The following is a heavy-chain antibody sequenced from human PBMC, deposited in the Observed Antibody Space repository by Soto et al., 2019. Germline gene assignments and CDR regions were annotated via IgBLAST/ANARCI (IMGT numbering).Heavy chain of an antibody. D-gene: IGHD3-22*01. V-gene: IGHV3-11*01. Sequence: QVQLVESGGGWVEPGGSLRLSCAASGFTFSDYYMNWIRQAPGKGLEWISFISASGSTIYYADSVKGRFTISRDNAKNSLYLLVNSLRVEVTAVYYCARDLCRSSSCYERSFDPWGQGTLVTVSS. CDR1: GFTFSDYY. J-gene: IGHJ5*02. CDR3: ARDLCRSSSCYERSFDP. CDR2: ISASGSTI.